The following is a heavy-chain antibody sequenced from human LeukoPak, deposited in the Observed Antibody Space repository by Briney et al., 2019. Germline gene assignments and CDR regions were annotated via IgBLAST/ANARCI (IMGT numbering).Heavy chain of an antibody. CDR2: IYYTGST. CDR1: GGSISSYY. V-gene: IGHV4-59*01. CDR3: ARGDYGGRIVPLDS. J-gene: IGHJ4*02. Sequence: SETLSLTCTVSGGSISSYYWSWLRQPPGKGLEWIGYIYYTGSTNYNPSTTYNPSLKSRVTISVDTSKNQFSLKLNSVTAADTAVYYCARGDYGGRIVPLDSWGQGTLVTVSS. D-gene: IGHD4-23*01.